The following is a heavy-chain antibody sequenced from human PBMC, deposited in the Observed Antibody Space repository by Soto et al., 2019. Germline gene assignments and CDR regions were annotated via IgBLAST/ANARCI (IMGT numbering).Heavy chain of an antibody. J-gene: IGHJ3*02. D-gene: IGHD3-10*01. CDR1: GFTFSSYA. Sequence: SLRLSCAASGFTFSSYAMHWVRQAPGKGLEWVAVISYDGSNKYYADSVKGRFTISRDNSKNTLYLQMNSLRAEDTAVYYCARDETYYGSGSYYITGETFDIWGQGTMVTVSS. CDR2: ISYDGSNK. V-gene: IGHV3-30-3*01. CDR3: ARDETYYGSGSYYITGETFDI.